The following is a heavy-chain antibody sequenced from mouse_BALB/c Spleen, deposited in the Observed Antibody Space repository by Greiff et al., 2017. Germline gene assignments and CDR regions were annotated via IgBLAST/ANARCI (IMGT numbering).Heavy chain of an antibody. CDR1: GYAFTNYL. CDR2: INPGSGGT. Sequence: VQLQQSGAELVRPGTSVKVSCKASGYAFTNYLIEWVKQRPGQGLEWIGVINPGSGGTNYNGKFKGKATLTADKSSSTAYMQLSSLTSVDSAVYFCASEGYRYGFAYWGQGTLVTVSA. J-gene: IGHJ3*01. D-gene: IGHD2-14*01. CDR3: ASEGYRYGFAY. V-gene: IGHV1-54*01.